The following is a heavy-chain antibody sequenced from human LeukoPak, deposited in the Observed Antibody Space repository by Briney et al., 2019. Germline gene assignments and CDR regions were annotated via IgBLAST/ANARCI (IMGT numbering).Heavy chain of an antibody. V-gene: IGHV4-59*08. D-gene: IGHD6-19*01. CDR2: IYYSGST. Sequence: PSETLSLTCTVSGGSISSYYWSWIRQPPGKGLEWIGYIYYSGSTSYNPSLNSRVTISLDTSKNQFSLNLSSVTAADTAVYYYARRESSGLFDYWGQGTLVTVSS. J-gene: IGHJ4*02. CDR1: GGSISSYY. CDR3: ARRESSGLFDY.